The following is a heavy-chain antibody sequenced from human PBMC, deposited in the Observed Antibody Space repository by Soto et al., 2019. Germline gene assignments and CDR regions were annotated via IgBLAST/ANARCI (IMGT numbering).Heavy chain of an antibody. CDR1: GFTFSNAW. V-gene: IGHV3-15*01. CDR2: IKSKTDGGTT. CDR3: TTVSRDTAMVPYYYYYMDV. D-gene: IGHD5-18*01. Sequence: GGSLRLSCAASGFTFSNAWMSWVRQAPGKGLEWVGRIKSKTDGGTTDYAAPVKGRFTISRDDSKNTLYLQMNSLKTEDTAVYYCTTVSRDTAMVPYYYYYMDVWGKGTTVTVSS. J-gene: IGHJ6*03.